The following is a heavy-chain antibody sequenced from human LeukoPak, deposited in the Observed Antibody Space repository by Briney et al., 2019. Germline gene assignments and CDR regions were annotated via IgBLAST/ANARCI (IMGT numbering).Heavy chain of an antibody. CDR2: IIPIFGTA. D-gene: IGHD3-10*01. V-gene: IGHV1-69*06. Sequence: SVKVSCKASGGTFSSYAISWVRQAPGQGLEWMGGIIPIFGTANYAQKFQGRVTITADKSTSTAYMELSSLRSEDTAVYYCARGGSGSYYLYYFDYWGQGTLVTVSS. CDR1: GGTFSSYA. J-gene: IGHJ4*02. CDR3: ARGGSGSYYLYYFDY.